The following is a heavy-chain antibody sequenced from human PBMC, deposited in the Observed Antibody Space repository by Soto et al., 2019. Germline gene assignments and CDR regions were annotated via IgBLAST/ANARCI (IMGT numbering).Heavy chain of an antibody. V-gene: IGHV1-24*01. Sequence: VKVSCKVSGYTLTELSMHWVRQAPGKGLEWMGGFDPEDGETIYAQKFQGRVTMTEDTSTDTAYMELSSLRSEDTAVYYCATLVGATRPDAFDIWGQGTMVTVSS. CDR2: FDPEDGET. CDR3: ATLVGATRPDAFDI. CDR1: GYTLTELS. J-gene: IGHJ3*02. D-gene: IGHD1-26*01.